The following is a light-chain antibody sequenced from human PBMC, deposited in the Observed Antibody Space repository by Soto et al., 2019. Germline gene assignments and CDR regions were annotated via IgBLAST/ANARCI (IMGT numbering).Light chain of an antibody. CDR3: GTWDSSLSAWV. CDR1: SSNIGTNY. J-gene: IGLJ3*02. CDR2: KNN. Sequence: QSVLTQPPSVSAAPGQKVTISCSGSSSNIGTNYVSWYQQLPGTAPKLLIYKNNKRPSGIPDRFSDSKSGTSTTLGITGLQTGDEADYYCGTWDSSLSAWVFGGGTKLTVL. V-gene: IGLV1-51*02.